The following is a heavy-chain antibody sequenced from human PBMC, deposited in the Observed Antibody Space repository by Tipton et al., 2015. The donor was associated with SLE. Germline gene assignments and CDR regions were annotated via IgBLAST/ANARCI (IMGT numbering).Heavy chain of an antibody. D-gene: IGHD4-23*01. CDR2: IYYSGST. Sequence: TLSLTCSVSGHSISSGFYWGWIRQSPGKGLEWIGTIYYSGSTSYNPSLKSRVTISVDTSKNHFSLKLTSVTAADTAVYYCARGTFEDYGGNSVLDFLGQGTLVTVSS. V-gene: IGHV4-38-2*02. CDR3: ARGTFEDYGGNSVLDF. CDR1: GHSISSGFY. J-gene: IGHJ4*02.